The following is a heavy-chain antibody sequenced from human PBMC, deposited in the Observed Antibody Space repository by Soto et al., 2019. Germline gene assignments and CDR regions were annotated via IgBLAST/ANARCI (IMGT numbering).Heavy chain of an antibody. CDR3: AREIVLVPAFYYMDV. CDR1: GFSFSRYW. V-gene: IGHV3-7*01. D-gene: IGHD2-2*01. J-gene: IGHJ6*03. Sequence: GGSLRLSCAASGFSFSRYWMSWVRQAPGKGLEWVANIKQDGSEKYYVDSVKGRFTISRDNAKNSLYLQMNSLRAEDTAVYYCAREIVLVPAFYYMDVWGKGTTVTVSS. CDR2: IKQDGSEK.